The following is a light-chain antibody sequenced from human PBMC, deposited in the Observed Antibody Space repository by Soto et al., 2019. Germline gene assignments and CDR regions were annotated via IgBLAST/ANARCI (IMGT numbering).Light chain of an antibody. V-gene: IGKV1-17*01. J-gene: IGKJ2*01. Sequence: DIQMTQSPSSLSASVGDIVTITCRASQDIGNDLGWSQQRPGEAPKRLIYAASILQGGVPSRFSGSGSGTEFTITIAGLQPEDFASYYCLQYSSYPYTFGQGTKLEIK. CDR3: LQYSSYPYT. CDR1: QDIGND. CDR2: AAS.